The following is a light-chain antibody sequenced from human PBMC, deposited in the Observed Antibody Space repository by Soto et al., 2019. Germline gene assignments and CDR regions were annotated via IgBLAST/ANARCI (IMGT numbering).Light chain of an antibody. V-gene: IGLV1-51*02. Sequence: QSVLTQPPSVSAAPGQKVTISCSGSSSNIGNNYVSWYQQLPGTAPKHLIYENNKRPSGIPDRFSGSKSGTSATLGITGLQTGDEADYYCGTWDSSLSAYVFGTGTKVTVL. CDR2: ENN. J-gene: IGLJ1*01. CDR1: SSNIGNNY. CDR3: GTWDSSLSAYV.